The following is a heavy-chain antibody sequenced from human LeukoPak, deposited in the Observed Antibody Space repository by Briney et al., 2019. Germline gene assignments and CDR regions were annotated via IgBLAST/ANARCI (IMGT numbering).Heavy chain of an antibody. CDR2: IYYSGST. D-gene: IGHD6-25*01. V-gene: IGHV4-59*01. CDR3: ARGRTKSGAFDI. J-gene: IGHJ3*02. Sequence: SETLSLTCTVSGGPISSYYWSWIRQPPGKGLEWIGYIYYSGSTNYNPSLKSRVTISVDTSKNQFSLKLSSVTAADTAVYYCARGRTKSGAFDIWGQGTMVTVSS. CDR1: GGPISSYY.